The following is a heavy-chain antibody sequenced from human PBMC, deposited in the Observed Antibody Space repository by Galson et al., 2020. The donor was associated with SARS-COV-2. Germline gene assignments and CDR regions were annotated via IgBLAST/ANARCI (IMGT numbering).Heavy chain of an antibody. V-gene: IGHV3-33*01. CDR3: ARSTMVRGVNWYFDL. CDR2: IWYDGSNK. J-gene: IGHJ2*01. Sequence: GESLKISCAASGFTFSSYGMHWVRQAPGKGLEWVAVIWYDGSNKYYADSVKGRFTISRDNSKNTLYLQMNSLRAEDTAVYYCARSTMVRGVNWYFDLWGRGTLVTVSS. CDR1: GFTFSSYG. D-gene: IGHD3-10*01.